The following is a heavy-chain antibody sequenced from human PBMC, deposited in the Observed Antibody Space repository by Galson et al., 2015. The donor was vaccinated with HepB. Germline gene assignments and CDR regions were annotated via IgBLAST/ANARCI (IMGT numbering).Heavy chain of an antibody. D-gene: IGHD1-7*01. CDR2: INWNGDNI. CDR3: AKGISGTATIDS. Sequence: SLRLSCAASGFTFDDYTMHWVRQAPGKGLEWVSLINWNGDNIYYTDSVKGRFTISRDNSKNSLYLQMNSLRNEDTALYYCAKGISGTATIDSWGQGTLVTVSS. J-gene: IGHJ4*02. V-gene: IGHV3-43*01. CDR1: GFTFDDYT.